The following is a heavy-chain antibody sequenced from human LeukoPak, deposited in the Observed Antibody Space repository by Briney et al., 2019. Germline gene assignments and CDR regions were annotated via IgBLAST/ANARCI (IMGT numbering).Heavy chain of an antibody. Sequence: GGSLRLSCAASGFTFSSYGMHWVRQAPGKGLEWVAFIRCDGSNKYYADSVKGRFTISRDNAKNSLYLQMNSLRAEDTAVYYCARDTRAPRYWGQGTLVTVSS. D-gene: IGHD1-26*01. CDR1: GFTFSSYG. CDR2: IRCDGSNK. CDR3: ARDTRAPRY. V-gene: IGHV3-30*02. J-gene: IGHJ4*02.